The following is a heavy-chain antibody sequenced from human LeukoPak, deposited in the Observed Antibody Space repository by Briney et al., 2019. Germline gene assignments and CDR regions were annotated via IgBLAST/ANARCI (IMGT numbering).Heavy chain of an antibody. CDR1: GYTFTSYD. D-gene: IGHD2-21*02. J-gene: IGHJ4*02. Sequence: GASVKVSCKASGYTFTSYDINWVRQATGQGLEWVANIKQDGSEKYYVDSVKGRFTISRDNSKNTLYLQMNSLRAEDTAVYYCASDIVVVTAVHAALDYWGQGTLVTVSS. CDR2: IKQDGSEK. CDR3: ASDIVVVTAVHAALDY. V-gene: IGHV3-7*04.